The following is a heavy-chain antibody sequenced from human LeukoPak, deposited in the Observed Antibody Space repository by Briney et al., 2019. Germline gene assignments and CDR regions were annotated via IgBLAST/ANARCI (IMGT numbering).Heavy chain of an antibody. CDR3: ATEEWISTFDF. CDR2: IKSEAEGGTT. V-gene: IGHV3-15*01. Sequence: GGSLRLSCAASGFTFRSYGMSWVRQAPGKGLEWVGRIKSEAEGGTTDYAAPVKDRFTISRDDSKNTLHLQMNSLKTEDTAVYYCATEEWISTFDFWGQGTLVTVSS. J-gene: IGHJ4*02. D-gene: IGHD2-2*03. CDR1: GFTFRSYG.